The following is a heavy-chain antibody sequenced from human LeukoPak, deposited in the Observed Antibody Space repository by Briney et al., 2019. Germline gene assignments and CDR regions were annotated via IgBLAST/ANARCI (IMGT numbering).Heavy chain of an antibody. J-gene: IGHJ6*02. D-gene: IGHD3-22*01. CDR3: AKAVSSGYSYPINYYYGMDV. V-gene: IGHV3-30*18. Sequence: GRSLRLSCAASGFTFSSYGMHWVRRAPGKGLEWVAVISYDGSNKYYADSVKGRFTISRDNSKNTLYLQMNSLRAEDTAVYYCAKAVSSGYSYPINYYYGMDVWGQGTTVTVSS. CDR2: ISYDGSNK. CDR1: GFTFSSYG.